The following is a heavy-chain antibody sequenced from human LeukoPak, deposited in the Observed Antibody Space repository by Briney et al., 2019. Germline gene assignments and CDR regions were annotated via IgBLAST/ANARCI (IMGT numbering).Heavy chain of an antibody. Sequence: PSETLSLTCAVYGGSFSGYYWSWIRQPPGKGLEWIGEINHSGSTNYNPSLKSRVTISVDTSKNQFSLKLSSVTAADTAVCYCARRSPQRPYNWFDPWGQGTLVTVSS. J-gene: IGHJ5*02. D-gene: IGHD6-25*01. V-gene: IGHV4-34*01. CDR1: GGSFSGYY. CDR2: INHSGST. CDR3: ARRSPQRPYNWFDP.